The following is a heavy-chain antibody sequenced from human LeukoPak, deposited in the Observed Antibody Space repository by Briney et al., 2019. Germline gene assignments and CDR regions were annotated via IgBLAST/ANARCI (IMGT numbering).Heavy chain of an antibody. J-gene: IGHJ3*02. CDR1: GFIFSRYE. CDR2: ITTTGDRI. CDR3: ARDRTSYDYVWGSNAFDI. Sequence: TGGSLRLSCLASGFIFSRYEMNWVRQAPGKGLEWTAYITTTGDRIQYADSVKGRFTISRDNTKNSLYLQLNNLRAEDTAVYYCARDRTSYDYVWGSNAFDIWGQGTMVTVSS. D-gene: IGHD3-16*01. V-gene: IGHV3-48*03.